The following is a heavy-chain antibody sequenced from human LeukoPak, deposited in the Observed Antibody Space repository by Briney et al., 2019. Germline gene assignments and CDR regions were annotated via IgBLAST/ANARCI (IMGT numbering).Heavy chain of an antibody. CDR1: GYTFTSYG. CDR2: ISAYNGNT. V-gene: IGHV1-18*01. Sequence: GASVKVSCKASGYTFTSYGISWVRQAPGQGLEWMGWISAYNGNTNYAQKLQGRVTMTTDTSTSTAYMELRSLRSDDTAVYYCARVVPAAIDLNYYYYYMDVWGKGTTVTVSS. CDR3: ARVVPAAIDLNYYYYYMDV. J-gene: IGHJ6*03. D-gene: IGHD2-2*01.